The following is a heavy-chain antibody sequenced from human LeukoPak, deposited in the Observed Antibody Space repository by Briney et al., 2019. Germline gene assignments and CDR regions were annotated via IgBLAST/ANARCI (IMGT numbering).Heavy chain of an antibody. Sequence: PGRSLRLSCAASGFTFSSYGMHWVRQAPGKGLEWVAVIWYDGSNKYYADSVKGRFTISRDNSKNTLYLQMNRLGAEDTAVYYCARQYSSGRTFYYFSYMDVWGKGTTVTVSS. CDR2: IWYDGSNK. V-gene: IGHV3-33*01. CDR3: ARQYSSGRTFYYFSYMDV. CDR1: GFTFSSYG. D-gene: IGHD6-19*01. J-gene: IGHJ6*03.